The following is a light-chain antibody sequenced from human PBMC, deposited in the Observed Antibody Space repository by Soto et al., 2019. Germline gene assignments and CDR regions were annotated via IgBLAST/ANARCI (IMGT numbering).Light chain of an antibody. J-gene: IGLJ1*01. Sequence: QSVLTQPASVSGSPGQSITISCTGTSSDVGAYDYVSWYQQHPGKAPKLMIFEVTYRPSGVSSRFSGSKSGNTASLTISGLQAEDEADYFCKSYAGSNTYVFGSGTKVTVL. CDR2: EVT. CDR1: SSDVGAYDY. CDR3: KSYAGSNTYV. V-gene: IGLV2-14*01.